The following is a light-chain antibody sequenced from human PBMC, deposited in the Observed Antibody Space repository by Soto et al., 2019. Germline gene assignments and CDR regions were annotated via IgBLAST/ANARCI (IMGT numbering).Light chain of an antibody. J-gene: IGKJ2*01. V-gene: IGKV1-33*01. CDR1: QDIRNY. CDR3: QHYYNLRLFT. Sequence: DIQMTQSPSSLSASVGDRVTISCQASQDIRNYLNWYQQKPGKAPKLLIYDASSLEAGVPSRFSGSGSGTDFTFTINSLQPEDIATYYCQHYYNLRLFTFGQGTKLE. CDR2: DAS.